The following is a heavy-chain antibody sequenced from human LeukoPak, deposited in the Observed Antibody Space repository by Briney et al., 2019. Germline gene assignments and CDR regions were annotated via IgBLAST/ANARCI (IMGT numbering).Heavy chain of an antibody. CDR3: TTDSPYGDFFDY. V-gene: IGHV3-15*01. Sequence: PGGSLRLSCAASGFTFSDYYMSWVRQAPGKGLEWVGRIKSKTDGGTTDYAAPVKGRFTISRDDSKNTLYLQMNSLKTEDTAVYYCTTDSPYGDFFDYWGQGTLVTVSS. CDR1: GFTFSDYY. D-gene: IGHD4-17*01. CDR2: IKSKTDGGTT. J-gene: IGHJ4*02.